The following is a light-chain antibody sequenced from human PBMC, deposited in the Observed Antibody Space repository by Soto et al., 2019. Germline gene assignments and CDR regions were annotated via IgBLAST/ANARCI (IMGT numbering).Light chain of an antibody. J-gene: IGLJ1*01. CDR1: SSDVGAYNF. Sequence: QSALTQPASVSGSPGQSITISCTGTSSDVGAYNFVSWHQQHPGKAPKLMIYNVYDRPSGISYRFSGSKSGNTASLTISGLQGEDEADYYCTSFTTSSTYVVGAGTKVTVL. CDR2: NVY. V-gene: IGLV2-14*03. CDR3: TSFTTSSTYV.